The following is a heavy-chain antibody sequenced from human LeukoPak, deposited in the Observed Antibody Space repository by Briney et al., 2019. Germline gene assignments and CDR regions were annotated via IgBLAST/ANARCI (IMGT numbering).Heavy chain of an antibody. CDR1: GGSISNSSYW. V-gene: IGHV4-39*01. Sequence: PSETLSLTCTVSGGSISNSSYWWGWIRQPPGKGLEGIGSIYYSGQTYYNPSLKSRVTISVDTPKNQFSLKLTSVNAADTAVYHCARQVGDGRWYFDYWGQGTLVTVSS. D-gene: IGHD4-23*01. CDR3: ARQVGDGRWYFDY. J-gene: IGHJ4*02. CDR2: IYYSGQT.